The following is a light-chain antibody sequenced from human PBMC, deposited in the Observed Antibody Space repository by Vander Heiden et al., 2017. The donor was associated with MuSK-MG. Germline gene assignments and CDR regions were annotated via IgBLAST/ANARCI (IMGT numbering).Light chain of an antibody. J-gene: IGKJ4*02. Sequence: DIVLHHPADSLVVSLGGRATINRQSSHMVCYSSNTKNNGAWYHQSPGQPPKLRIFWASTRDSGVPDRFSGSGSGTDFTLTISNLKAVDGAVYFCEQYYRTLLRFGGGTKVEIK. CDR2: WAS. CDR3: EQYYRTLLR. V-gene: IGKV4-1*01. CDR1: HMVCYSSNTKNN.